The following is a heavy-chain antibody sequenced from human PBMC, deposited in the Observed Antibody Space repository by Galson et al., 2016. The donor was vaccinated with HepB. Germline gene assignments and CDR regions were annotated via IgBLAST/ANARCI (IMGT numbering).Heavy chain of an antibody. CDR1: GGSFRGYY. V-gene: IGHV4-34*01. D-gene: IGHD1-26*01. CDR3: AITIVGATLMNY. J-gene: IGHJ4*02. Sequence: SETLSLTCAVYGGSFRGYYWSWIRQPPGKGLEWIGEINHSGSTNYNPSLKGRVAISVDTSKKQLSLKLRSVTAADTALYYCAITIVGATLMNYWGQGTLVTVSS. CDR2: INHSGST.